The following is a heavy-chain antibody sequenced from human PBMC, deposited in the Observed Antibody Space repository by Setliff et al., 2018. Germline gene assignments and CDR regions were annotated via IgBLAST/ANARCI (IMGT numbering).Heavy chain of an antibody. CDR3: ARDPFAVRAATNWYDH. D-gene: IGHD6-13*01. V-gene: IGHV1-69*10. CDR1: GDIFSTNG. J-gene: IGHJ5*02. Sequence: GASVKVSCKASGDIFSTNGITWVRQAPGQGLEWVGGSIPINDLATYAQKVQGRVTITADKSTSTVSMELFSLRSGDTAVYYCARDPFAVRAATNWYDHWGQGTQVTVSS. CDR2: SIPINDLA.